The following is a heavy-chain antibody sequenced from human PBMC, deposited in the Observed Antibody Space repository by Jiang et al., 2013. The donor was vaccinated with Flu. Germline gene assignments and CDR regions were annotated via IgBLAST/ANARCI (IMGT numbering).Heavy chain of an antibody. V-gene: IGHV3-15*01. CDR3: TTDSLITMIVVVIPSPPYYGMDV. CDR1: GFTFSNAW. J-gene: IGHJ6*04. CDR2: IKSKTDGGTT. D-gene: IGHD3-22*01. Sequence: VQLLESGGGLVKPGGSLRLSCAASGFTFSNAWMSWVRQAPGKGLEWVGRIKSKTDGGTTDYAAPVKGRFTISRDDSKNTLYLQMNSLKTEDTAVYYCTTDSLITMIVVVIPSPPYYGMDVWGKGTTVTVSS.